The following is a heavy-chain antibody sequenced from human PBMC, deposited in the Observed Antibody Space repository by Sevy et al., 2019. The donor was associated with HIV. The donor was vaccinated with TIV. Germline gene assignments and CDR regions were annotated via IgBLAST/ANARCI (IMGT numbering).Heavy chain of an antibody. V-gene: IGHV3-9*01. J-gene: IGHJ4*02. CDR1: GFTFNDYA. CDR3: AKDLNSGTLGWYSLDY. CDR2: ISWNSVHI. Sequence: GGSLRLSCAASGFTFNDYAMHWVRQVPGKGLEWGASISWNSVHIDYEDSVKHRFTISRDNAKNSLYLQISSLRRDDTAFYYCAKDLNSGTLGWYSLDYWGQGTLVTVSS. D-gene: IGHD1-1*01.